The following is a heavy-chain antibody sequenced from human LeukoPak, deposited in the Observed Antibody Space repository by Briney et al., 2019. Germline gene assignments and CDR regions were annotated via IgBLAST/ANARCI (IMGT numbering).Heavy chain of an antibody. CDR1: GYTFTSYG. CDR3: ARDFPVLTD. J-gene: IGHJ4*02. CDR2: INPNSGGT. Sequence: GASVKVSCKASGYTFTSYGISWVRQAPGQGLEWMGRINPNSGGTKNAQKFQGRVTMTRDTSISTAYMELSRLRSDDTAVYYCARDFPVLTDWGQGTLVTVSS. V-gene: IGHV1-2*06.